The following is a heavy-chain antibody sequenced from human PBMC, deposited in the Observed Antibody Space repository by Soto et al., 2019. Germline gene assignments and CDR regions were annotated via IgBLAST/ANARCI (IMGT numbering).Heavy chain of an antibody. CDR1: GGSISSPNW. D-gene: IGHD2-8*01. J-gene: IGHJ5*02. CDR2: IFHTGSV. CDR3: AREQICNVVKCSNWFDP. Sequence: SETLSLTCVVSGGSISSPNWLIWARQFPGKGLEWIGEIFHTGSVNYNPSLKSRVTLSLDKSKNQFSLKLTSVTAADTAVYFCAREQICNVVKCSNWFDPWGQGTLVTVSS. V-gene: IGHV4-4*02.